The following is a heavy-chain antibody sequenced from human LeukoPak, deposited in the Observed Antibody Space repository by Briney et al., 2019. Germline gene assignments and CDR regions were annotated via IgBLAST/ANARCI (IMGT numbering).Heavy chain of an antibody. CDR2: ISSTSRNI. CDR1: GFTFSSFS. J-gene: IGHJ5*02. CDR3: ARGLGRITIFGVVNWFDP. Sequence: GGSLRLSCSASGFTFSSFSMFWVRQAPGKGLEWLSYISSTSRNIYYADSVKGRFTISRDNAKNSLYLQMNSLRAEDTAVYYCARGLGRITIFGVVNWFDPWGQGTLVTVSS. V-gene: IGHV3-48*01. D-gene: IGHD3-3*01.